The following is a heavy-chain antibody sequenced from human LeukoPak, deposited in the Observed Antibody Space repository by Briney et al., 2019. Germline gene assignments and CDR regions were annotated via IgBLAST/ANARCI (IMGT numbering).Heavy chain of an antibody. CDR1: GGTFSSYA. D-gene: IGHD5-18*01. CDR2: IIPIFGTA. J-gene: IGHJ4*02. V-gene: IGHV1-69*13. Sequence: LVKVSCKASGGTFSSYAISWVRQAPGQGLEWMGGIIPIFGTANYAQKFQGRVTITADESTSTAYMELSSLRSEDTAVYYCARGERGYSYGHLDYWGQGTLVTVSS. CDR3: ARGERGYSYGHLDY.